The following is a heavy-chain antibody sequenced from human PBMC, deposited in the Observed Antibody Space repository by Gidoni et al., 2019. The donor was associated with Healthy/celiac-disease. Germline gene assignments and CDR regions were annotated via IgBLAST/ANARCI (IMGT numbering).Heavy chain of an antibody. Sequence: EVQLVESGGGLVQPGRSLRLSCAASGFTFDDYAMHWVRQAPGKGLEWVSGISWNSGSIGYADSVKGRFTISRDNAKNSLYLQMNSLRAEDTALYYCAKDILRLTSTYYYGGDAFDIWGQGTMVTVSS. CDR2: ISWNSGSI. CDR3: AKDILRLTSTYYYGGDAFDI. CDR1: GFTFDDYA. V-gene: IGHV3-9*01. D-gene: IGHD3-10*01. J-gene: IGHJ3*02.